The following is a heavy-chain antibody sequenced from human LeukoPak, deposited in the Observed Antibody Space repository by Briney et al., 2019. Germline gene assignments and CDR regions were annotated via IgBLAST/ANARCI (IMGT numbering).Heavy chain of an antibody. Sequence: GESLEISCKGSGYGFTSYLIGWVRPMPGKGLEWMGIIYPGDSDTRYSPSFQGQVTISADKSISTAYLQWSSLKASDTAMYYCARHGSMNYYYDSSGYYHTFDYWGQGTLVTVSS. J-gene: IGHJ4*02. CDR3: ARHGSMNYYYDSSGYYHTFDY. V-gene: IGHV5-51*01. D-gene: IGHD3-22*01. CDR2: IYPGDSDT. CDR1: GYGFTSYL.